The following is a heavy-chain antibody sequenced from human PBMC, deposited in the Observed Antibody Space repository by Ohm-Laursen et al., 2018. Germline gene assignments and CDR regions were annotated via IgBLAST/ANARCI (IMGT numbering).Heavy chain of an antibody. D-gene: IGHD5-12*01. CDR1: GFTFSSYE. V-gene: IGHV3-30*18. CDR3: AKTWLFRGYDYYFDY. J-gene: IGHJ4*02. Sequence: SLRLSCAASGFTFSSYEMSWVRQAPGKGLEWVAVISYDGSNKYYADSVKGRFTISRDNSKNTLYLQMNSLRAEDTAVYYCAKTWLFRGYDYYFDYWGQGTLVTVSS. CDR2: ISYDGSNK.